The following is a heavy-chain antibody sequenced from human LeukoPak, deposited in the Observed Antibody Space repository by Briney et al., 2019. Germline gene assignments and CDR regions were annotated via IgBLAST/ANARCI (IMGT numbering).Heavy chain of an antibody. CDR1: GFSFSSFW. V-gene: IGHV3-7*01. CDR2: IKKDGSEK. Sequence: GGSLRLSCATSGFSFSSFWMSWVRQAPGKGLEWVANIKKDGSEKYYADSVKGRFTISRDNSKNTLYLQMNSLRAEDTAVYYCARPRRDGYNYHYFDYWGQGTLVTVSS. J-gene: IGHJ4*02. D-gene: IGHD5-24*01. CDR3: ARPRRDGYNYHYFDY.